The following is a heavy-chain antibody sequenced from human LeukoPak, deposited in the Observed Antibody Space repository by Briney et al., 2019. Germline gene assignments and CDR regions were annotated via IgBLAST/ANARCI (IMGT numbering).Heavy chain of an antibody. Sequence: SETLSLTCSVSGGSIRSYYWSWIRQPPGKGLEWIGYIYNSGSTNYNPSLKSRVTISVDTSKNQFSLKLSSVTAADTAVYYCARVRYTTIWYYFDYWGQGTPVTASS. V-gene: IGHV4-59*12. D-gene: IGHD6-13*01. CDR1: GGSIRSYY. CDR2: IYNSGST. J-gene: IGHJ4*02. CDR3: ARVRYTTIWYYFDY.